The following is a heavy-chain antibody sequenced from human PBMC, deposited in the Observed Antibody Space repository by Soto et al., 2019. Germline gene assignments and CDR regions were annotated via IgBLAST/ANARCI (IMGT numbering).Heavy chain of an antibody. CDR1: GFTFSSYG. CDR3: AKDRDSSGWFSGYYYGVDV. J-gene: IGHJ6*02. V-gene: IGHV3-30*18. Sequence: QVQLVESGGGVVQPGRSLRLSCAASGFTFSSYGMHWVRQAPGKGLEWVALISYDGSNKYYADSVKGRFTISRDNSKNTLSLQVSSLRPEDTAVYYCAKDRDSSGWFSGYYYGVDVSGQGTTVTVSS. CDR2: ISYDGSNK. D-gene: IGHD6-19*01.